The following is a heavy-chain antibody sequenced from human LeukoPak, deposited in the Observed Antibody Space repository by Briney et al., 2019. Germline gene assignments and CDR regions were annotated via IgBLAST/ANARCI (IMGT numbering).Heavy chain of an antibody. CDR2: INPNSGGT. D-gene: IGHD6-13*01. Sequence: ASVKVSCKASGYTFTGYYMHWVRQAPGQGLEWMGWINPNSGGTNYAQKFQGRVTMTRDTSISTAYTELSSLRSDDTAVYYCARAVSSSWHDPVGYWGQGTLVTVSS. CDR3: ARAVSSSWHDPVGY. CDR1: GYTFTGYY. J-gene: IGHJ4*02. V-gene: IGHV1-2*02.